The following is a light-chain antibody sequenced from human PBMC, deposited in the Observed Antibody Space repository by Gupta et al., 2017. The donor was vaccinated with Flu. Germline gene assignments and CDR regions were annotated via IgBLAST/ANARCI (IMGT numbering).Light chain of an antibody. CDR1: HNIRNY. Sequence: GDRVTITCQASHNIRNYVKWYQQKPGRAPRVLIFGISNLQSGVPSRFSGRGSGTDFTLTINGLQPEDFATYYCQHSYTPPYNFGQGTRLEIK. CDR2: GIS. V-gene: IGKV1-39*01. CDR3: QHSYTPPYN. J-gene: IGKJ2*01.